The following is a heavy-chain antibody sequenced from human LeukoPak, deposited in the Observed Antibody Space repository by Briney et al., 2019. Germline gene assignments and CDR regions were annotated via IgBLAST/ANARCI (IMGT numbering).Heavy chain of an antibody. V-gene: IGHV3-30-3*01. CDR3: ARTISGYDSLDV. Sequence: GGSLRLSCAASGFTFSSYAMHWVRQAPGKGLEWVAVISYDGSNKYYADSVKGRFTISRDNAKNTLYLQMNSLRAEDTAVYYCARTISGYDSLDVWGQGTTVTVSS. CDR1: GFTFSSYA. CDR2: ISYDGSNK. J-gene: IGHJ6*02. D-gene: IGHD5-12*01.